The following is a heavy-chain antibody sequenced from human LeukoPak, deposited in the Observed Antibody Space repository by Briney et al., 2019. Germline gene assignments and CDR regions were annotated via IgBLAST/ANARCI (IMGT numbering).Heavy chain of an antibody. CDR1: GYTFTSYY. D-gene: IGHD6-13*01. J-gene: IGHJ4*02. CDR2: INPSGGST. Sequence: ASVKVSCKASGYTFTSYYMHWVRQAPGQVLEGRGIINPSGGSTSYAQKFQGRVTITRDTSTSTAYRELGSLRSEETAVYYCARAPGYSRSLISGDYWGQGTLVTVSS. V-gene: IGHV1-46*01. CDR3: ARAPGYSRSLISGDY.